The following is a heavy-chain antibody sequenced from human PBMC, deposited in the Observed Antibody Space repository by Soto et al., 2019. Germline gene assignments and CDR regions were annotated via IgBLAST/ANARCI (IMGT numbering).Heavy chain of an antibody. J-gene: IGHJ6*02. CDR2: VYRGGIT. CDR3: ARARTDGEGFDFYYGLDV. Sequence: PSETLSLTCSFSGGSITNDAWWTWVRQPPGKTLEWIGDVYRGGITNYNPALKSRITISTKKSDNQFSLRLTSATAADTAIYYCARARTDGEGFDFYYGLDVWGQGAKVTVSS. V-gene: IGHV4-4*02. D-gene: IGHD3-10*01. CDR1: GGSITNDAW.